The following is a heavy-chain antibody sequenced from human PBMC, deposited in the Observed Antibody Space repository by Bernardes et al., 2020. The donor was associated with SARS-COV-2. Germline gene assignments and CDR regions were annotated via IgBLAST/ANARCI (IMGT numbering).Heavy chain of an antibody. V-gene: IGHV4-61*01. CDR1: GDSVRRNSYY. CDR2: VYYSGTT. D-gene: IGHD6-19*01. J-gene: IGHJ5*02. Sequence: SETLSLTCTVSGDSVRRNSYYWRWIRQSPGKGLEWIGHVYYSGTTMYNPSLKSRLTISVDTSNNQFSLTLSSVTAADTAMYYCARAGNGWYVGTNWFDPWGQGSLVTVSS. CDR3: ARAGNGWYVGTNWFDP.